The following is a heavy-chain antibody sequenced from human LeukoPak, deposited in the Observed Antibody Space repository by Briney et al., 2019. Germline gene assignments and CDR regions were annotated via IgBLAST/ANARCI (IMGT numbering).Heavy chain of an antibody. J-gene: IGHJ6*03. CDR2: INPNSGGT. V-gene: IGHV1-2*02. Sequence: ASVKVSCKASGYTFTGYYMHWVRQAPGQGLEWMGWINPNSGGTNYAQKFQGGVTMTRDTSISTAYMELSRLRSDDTAVYYCARDSAYSSSWYYYYYYMDVWGKGTTVTVSS. D-gene: IGHD6-13*01. CDR3: ARDSAYSSSWYYYYYYMDV. CDR1: GYTFTGYY.